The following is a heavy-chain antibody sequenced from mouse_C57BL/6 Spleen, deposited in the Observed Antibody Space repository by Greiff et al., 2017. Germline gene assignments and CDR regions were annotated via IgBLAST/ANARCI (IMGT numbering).Heavy chain of an antibody. CDR1: GYAFSSSW. CDR2: IYPGDGDT. CDR3: ASPLSGDYFDY. Sequence: QVQLQQSGAELVKPGASVKISCKASGYAFSSSWMNWVKQRPGKGLEWIGQIYPGDGDTNYNGKFKGKATLTADKSSSTAYMQLSSLTSEDSAVYFCASPLSGDYFDYWGQGTTLTVSS. V-gene: IGHV1-80*01. D-gene: IGHD4-1*01. J-gene: IGHJ2*01.